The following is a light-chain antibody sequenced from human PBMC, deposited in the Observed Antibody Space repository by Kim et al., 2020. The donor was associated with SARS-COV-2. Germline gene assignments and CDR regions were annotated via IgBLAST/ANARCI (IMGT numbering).Light chain of an antibody. CDR3: QQSWSTPFT. CDR2: GAS. J-gene: IGKJ2*01. CDR1: QNIVTY. V-gene: IGKV1-39*01. Sequence: DIQMTQSPSSLSASVGYRVTITCRASQNIVTYLNWYQHKPRKAPRLLIYGASTLQSGVPSRFSGRVSGTDFTLTISSLQPEDFAIYYCQQSWSTPFTFGQGTKLEI.